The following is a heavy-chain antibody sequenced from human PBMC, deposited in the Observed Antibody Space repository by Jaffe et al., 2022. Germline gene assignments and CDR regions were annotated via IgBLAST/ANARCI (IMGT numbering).Heavy chain of an antibody. Sequence: QVQLQESGPGLVKPSETLSLTCAVSGYSISSGYYWGWIRQPPGKGLEWIGSIYHSGSTYYNPSLKSRVTISVDTSKNQFSLKLSSVTAADTAVYYCATQIQEEMATTLDYWGQGTLVTVSS. J-gene: IGHJ4*02. CDR3: ATQIQEEMATTLDY. D-gene: IGHD5-12*01. CDR1: GYSISSGYY. V-gene: IGHV4-38-2*01. CDR2: IYHSGST.